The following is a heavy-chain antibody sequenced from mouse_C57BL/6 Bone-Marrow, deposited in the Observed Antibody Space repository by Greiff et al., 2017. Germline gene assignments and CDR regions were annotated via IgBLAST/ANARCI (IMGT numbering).Heavy chain of an antibody. D-gene: IGHD2-13*01. Sequence: VQRVESGGGLVQPGESLKLSCESNEYEFPSHDMSWVRKTPEKRLELVAAINSDGGSTYYPDTMERRFIISRDNTKKTLYLQMSSLGSEDTALYYCARMYYGDANYAMDNWGQGTSVTVSA. CDR2: INSDGGST. CDR1: EYEFPSHD. V-gene: IGHV5-2*01. CDR3: ARMYYGDANYAMDN. J-gene: IGHJ4*01.